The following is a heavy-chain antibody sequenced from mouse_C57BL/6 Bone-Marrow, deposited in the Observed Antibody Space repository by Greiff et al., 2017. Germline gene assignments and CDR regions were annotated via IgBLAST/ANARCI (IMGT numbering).Heavy chain of an antibody. D-gene: IGHD1-2*01. Sequence: QVQLQQPGAELVKPGASVKLSCKASGYTFTSYWMQWVKQRPGQGLEWIGEIDPSDSDTNYNQKFKGKATLTVDTSSSTAYMQLGSLTSEDSAVYYCARRDYGDYWGQGTTLTVSA. J-gene: IGHJ2*01. V-gene: IGHV1-50*01. CDR1: GYTFTSYW. CDR2: IDPSDSDT. CDR3: ARRDYGDY.